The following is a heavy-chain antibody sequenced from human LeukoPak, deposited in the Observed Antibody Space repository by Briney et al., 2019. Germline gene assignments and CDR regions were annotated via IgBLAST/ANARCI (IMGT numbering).Heavy chain of an antibody. D-gene: IGHD6-13*01. V-gene: IGHV4-39*07. J-gene: IGHJ3*02. Sequence: SETLSLTCTVSGGSISSSSYYWGWIRQPPGKGLEWIGSIYYSGSTYYNPSLKSRVTISVDTSKNQFSLKLSSVTAADTAVYYCARDFAIAAAFFDAFDIWGQGTMVTVSS. CDR3: ARDFAIAAAFFDAFDI. CDR1: GGSISSSSYY. CDR2: IYYSGST.